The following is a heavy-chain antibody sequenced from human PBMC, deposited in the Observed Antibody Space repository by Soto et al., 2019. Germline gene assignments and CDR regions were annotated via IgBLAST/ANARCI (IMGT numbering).Heavy chain of an antibody. CDR1: GFTVSSNY. J-gene: IGHJ6*03. CDR3: ARETVEYCSSTSCYAPGRYYYYYYMDV. D-gene: IGHD2-2*01. V-gene: IGHV3-66*01. Sequence: GGSLRLSCAASGFTVSSNYMSWVRQAPGKGLEWVSVIYSGGSTYYADSVKGRFTISRDNSKNTLYLQMNSLRAEDTAVYYCARETVEYCSSTSCYAPGRYYYYYYMDVWGKGTTVTVSS. CDR2: IYSGGST.